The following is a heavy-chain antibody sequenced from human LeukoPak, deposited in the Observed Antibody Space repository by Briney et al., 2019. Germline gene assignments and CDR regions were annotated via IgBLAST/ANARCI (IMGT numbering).Heavy chain of an antibody. V-gene: IGHV3-13*01. CDR3: ARNWGNLYFDL. CDR1: DPSFVSPG. D-gene: IGHD3-16*01. J-gene: IGHJ2*01. Sequence: GGSLDLSLAAPDPSFVSPGWPWFGQAQGGGLEWVAGISVNGDTFHIDSVRGRFTISRENAKNSLYLQMNSLRVEDTALYYCARNWGNLYFDLWGRGTLVTVSS. CDR2: ISVNGDT.